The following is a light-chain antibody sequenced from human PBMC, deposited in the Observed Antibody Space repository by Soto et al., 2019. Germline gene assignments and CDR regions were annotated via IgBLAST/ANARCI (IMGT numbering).Light chain of an antibody. CDR3: SSFTTAKTWV. CDR2: QVS. V-gene: IGLV2-14*01. Sequence: SALTQPASVSGSPGQSITISCAVSTSDIGNNNFVSWFQQHPGKAPKLMIYQVSDRPSGVSSRFSGSKSGNTASLTISGLQTEDEADYYCSSFTTAKTWVFGGGTKVTVL. CDR1: TSDIGNNNF. J-gene: IGLJ3*02.